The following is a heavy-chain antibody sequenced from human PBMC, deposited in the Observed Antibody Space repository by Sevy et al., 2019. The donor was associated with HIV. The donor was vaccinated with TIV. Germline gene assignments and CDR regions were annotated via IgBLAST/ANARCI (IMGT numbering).Heavy chain of an antibody. J-gene: IGHJ4*02. CDR2: IKGDGSAK. CDR3: AHETFGRFES. Sequence: GGSLRLSCAASGFTFSANWMNWVRQAPGKGLEWVANIKGDGSAKYYVDSVEGRFTISRDNAKNLLFLQMNSLRVEDTAVYYWAHETFGRFESWGQGTLVTVSS. V-gene: IGHV3-7*01. D-gene: IGHD3-16*01. CDR1: GFTFSANW.